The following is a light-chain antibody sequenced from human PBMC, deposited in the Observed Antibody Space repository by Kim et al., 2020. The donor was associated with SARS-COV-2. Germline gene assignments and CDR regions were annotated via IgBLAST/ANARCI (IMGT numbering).Light chain of an antibody. CDR3: QQYNNWPPLT. CDR1: QSVSSN. V-gene: IGKV3-15*01. Sequence: SPGERATRSGRASQSVSSNLAWYQQNPGQAPRLLIYGASTRATGIPARFSGSGSGTDFTLTINSLQSEDFAVYYCQQYNNWPPLTFGGGTKVDIK. J-gene: IGKJ4*01. CDR2: GAS.